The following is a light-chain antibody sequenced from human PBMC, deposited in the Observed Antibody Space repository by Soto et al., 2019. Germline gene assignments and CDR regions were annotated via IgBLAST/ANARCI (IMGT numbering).Light chain of an antibody. J-gene: IGKJ1*01. V-gene: IGKV3-11*01. CDR2: DAS. Sequence: EIVLTQSPATLSLSPGERATLSCRASQSVSSCLAWYQQKPGQAPRLLIYDASNRATGIPARFSGSGSGTDFTLTISSLEPEDFAVYYCQQYGSSPWTFGQGTKVDI. CDR3: QQYGSSPWT. CDR1: QSVSSC.